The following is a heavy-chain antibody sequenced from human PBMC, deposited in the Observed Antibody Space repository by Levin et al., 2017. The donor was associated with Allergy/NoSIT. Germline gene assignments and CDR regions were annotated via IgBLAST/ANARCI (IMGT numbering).Heavy chain of an antibody. Sequence: SQTLSLTCAVYGGSFSGYYWSWIRQPPGKGLEWIGEINHSGSTNYNPSLKSRVTISVDTSKNQFSLKLSSVTAADTAVYYCAIRRGYGGNDYWGQGTLVTVSS. J-gene: IGHJ4*02. CDR3: AIRRGYGGNDY. CDR1: GGSFSGYY. V-gene: IGHV4-34*01. CDR2: INHSGST. D-gene: IGHD4-23*01.